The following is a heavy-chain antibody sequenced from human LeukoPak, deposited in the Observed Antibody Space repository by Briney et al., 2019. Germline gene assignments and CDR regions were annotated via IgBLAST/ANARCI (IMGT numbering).Heavy chain of an antibody. Sequence: SETLSLTCTVSGGSISGYYWGWIRQPPGTGLEWIGSIYASGRMYHNPSLTSRLTITLDKSKRQHSLQLSSVTAADTAVYFCVRAPDSWGQGTLVIVSS. CDR3: VRAPDS. V-gene: IGHV4-59*12. CDR2: IYASGRM. CDR1: GGSISGYY. J-gene: IGHJ4*02.